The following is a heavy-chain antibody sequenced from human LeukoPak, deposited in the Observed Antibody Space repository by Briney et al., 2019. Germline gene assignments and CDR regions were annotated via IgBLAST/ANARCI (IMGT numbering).Heavy chain of an antibody. CDR3: AKAARDTAMVSDY. CDR2: ISYDGSNK. Sequence: GGSLRLSCAASGFTFSSYGMHWVRQAPGKGLEWVAVISYDGSNKYYADSVKGRFTISRDNSKNTLYLQMNSLRAEDTAVYYCAKAARDTAMVSDYWGQGTLVTVSS. V-gene: IGHV3-30*18. J-gene: IGHJ4*02. CDR1: GFTFSSYG. D-gene: IGHD5-18*01.